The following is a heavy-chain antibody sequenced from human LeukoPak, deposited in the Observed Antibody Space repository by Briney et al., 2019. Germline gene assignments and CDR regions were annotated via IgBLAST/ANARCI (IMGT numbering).Heavy chain of an antibody. Sequence: RGSLRLSCAVSGFTLSSYGMSWVRQAPGKGLQWVSGISVSGGTTHYADSVKGRFTISRDNSKHTLYLQMNSLRAEDTALYYCTKGFYDSGSSLSALDHWGQGTLVTVSS. CDR1: GFTLSSYG. CDR2: ISVSGGTT. J-gene: IGHJ4*02. CDR3: TKGFYDSGSSLSALDH. D-gene: IGHD3-10*01. V-gene: IGHV3-23*01.